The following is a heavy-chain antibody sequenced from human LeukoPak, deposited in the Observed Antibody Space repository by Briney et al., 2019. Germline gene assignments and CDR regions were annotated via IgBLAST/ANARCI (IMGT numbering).Heavy chain of an antibody. V-gene: IGHV1-69*05. CDR2: IIPIFGTA. CDR1: GGTFSSYA. CDR3: ASLRGVAGNAGDY. J-gene: IGHJ4*02. Sequence: GASVKVSCKASGGTFSSYAISWVRQAPGQGLEWMGGIIPIFGTANYAQKFQGRVTITTDESTSTAYMELSSLRSEDTAVYYCASLRGVAGNAGDYWGQGTLVTVSS. D-gene: IGHD4-23*01.